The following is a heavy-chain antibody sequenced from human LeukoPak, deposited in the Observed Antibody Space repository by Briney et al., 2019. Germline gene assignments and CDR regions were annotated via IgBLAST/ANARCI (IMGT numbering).Heavy chain of an antibody. CDR2: IYSGGST. Sequence: GGSLRLSCAASGFTVSSNYMSWVRQAPGKGLEWVSVIYSGGSTYYADSVKGRFTISRDNSKNTLYLQMNSLRAEDTAVYYCARDEYSSSSFHYYYYMDVWGKGTTVTVPS. CDR1: GFTVSSNY. J-gene: IGHJ6*03. D-gene: IGHD6-6*01. CDR3: ARDEYSSSSFHYYYYMDV. V-gene: IGHV3-53*01.